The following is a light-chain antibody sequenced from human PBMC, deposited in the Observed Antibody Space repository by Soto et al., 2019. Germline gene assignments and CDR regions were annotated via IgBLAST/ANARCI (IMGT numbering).Light chain of an antibody. V-gene: IGKV1-5*03. Sequence: DIQMTQSPSTLSASVGDRVTITCRASQTLSTLLSWYQQSPGKAPNLLIYKSSSLESGVPSRFSGSGSGTEFTLTISRLQPDDFATYFFQQYSTYPWTFGQGTKVEVK. J-gene: IGKJ1*01. CDR2: KSS. CDR3: QQYSTYPWT. CDR1: QTLSTL.